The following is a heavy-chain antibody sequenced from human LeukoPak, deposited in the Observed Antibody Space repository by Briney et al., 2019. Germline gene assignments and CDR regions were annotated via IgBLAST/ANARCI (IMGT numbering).Heavy chain of an antibody. CDR2: IIPIIGTA. D-gene: IGHD1-14*01. J-gene: IGHJ4*02. V-gene: IGHV1-69*13. CDR3: AGLSRIAAQPGLDY. CDR1: GGTFSSYL. Sequence: EASVKVSCKASGGTFSSYLISWVRQAPGQGLEWMGGIIPIIGTADYIQKFQDRVTITADESTSTAYMELSSLRSEDTAVYYCAGLSRIAAQPGLDYWGQGTLVTVPS.